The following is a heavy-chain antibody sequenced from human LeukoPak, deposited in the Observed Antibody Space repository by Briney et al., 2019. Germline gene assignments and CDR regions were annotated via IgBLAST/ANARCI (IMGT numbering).Heavy chain of an antibody. CDR3: ARGRGLRFLESRNWFDP. Sequence: SETLSLTCAVYGGSFSGYYCSWIRQPPGKGLEWIGEINHSGSTNYNPSLKSRVTISVDTSKNQFSLKLSSVTAADTAVYYCARGRGLRFLESRNWFDPWGQGTLVTVSS. V-gene: IGHV4-34*01. D-gene: IGHD3-3*01. CDR2: INHSGST. J-gene: IGHJ5*02. CDR1: GGSFSGYY.